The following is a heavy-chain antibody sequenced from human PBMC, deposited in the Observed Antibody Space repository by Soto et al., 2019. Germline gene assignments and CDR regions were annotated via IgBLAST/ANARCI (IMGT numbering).Heavy chain of an antibody. CDR2: INHSGST. D-gene: IGHD2-2*02. Sequence: QVQLQQWGAGLLKPSETLSLTCAVYGGSFSGYYWSWIRQPPGKGLEWIGEINHSGSTNYNPSLKSRVTISVDTSKNQFSLKLSSVTAADTAVYYCARGGTGIVVVPAAIPTPFDYWGQGTLVTVSS. CDR3: ARGGTGIVVVPAAIPTPFDY. J-gene: IGHJ4*02. CDR1: GGSFSGYY. V-gene: IGHV4-34*01.